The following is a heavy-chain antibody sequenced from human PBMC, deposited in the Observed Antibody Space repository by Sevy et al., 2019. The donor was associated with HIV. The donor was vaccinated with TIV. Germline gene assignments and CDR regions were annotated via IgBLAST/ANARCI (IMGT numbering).Heavy chain of an antibody. CDR2: IKQDGSEK. J-gene: IGHJ4*02. CDR1: GFTFRDDF. V-gene: IGHV3-7*01. D-gene: IGHD6-19*01. CDR3: ARRPGYSSGWYYFDY. Sequence: GGSLRLSCVGSGFTFRDDFMTWVRQAPGKGLEWVANIKQDGSEKYYVDSVKGRFTISRDNAKNSLYLQMNSLRAEDTAVYYCARRPGYSSGWYYFDYWGQGTLVTVSS.